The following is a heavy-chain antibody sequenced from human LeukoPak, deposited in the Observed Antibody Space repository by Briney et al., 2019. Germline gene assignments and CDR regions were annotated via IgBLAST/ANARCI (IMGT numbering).Heavy chain of an antibody. Sequence: ASVKVSCKVSGYTLTELSMHWVRQAPGKGLEWMGGFDPEDGETIYAQKFQGRVTMTEDTSTDTAYMELSSLRSEDTAVYYCATGTYYGILTGYRGGGLAYWGQGTLVTVSS. V-gene: IGHV1-24*01. J-gene: IGHJ4*02. CDR3: ATGTYYGILTGYRGGGLAY. CDR2: FDPEDGET. D-gene: IGHD3-9*01. CDR1: GYTLTELS.